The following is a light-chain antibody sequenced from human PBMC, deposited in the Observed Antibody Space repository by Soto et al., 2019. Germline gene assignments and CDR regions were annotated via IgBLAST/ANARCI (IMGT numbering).Light chain of an antibody. V-gene: IGLV2-14*01. J-gene: IGLJ1*01. CDR1: SSDVGGYNY. Sequence: QSALTQPASVYGSPGQSITIACTGTSSDVGGYNYVSWYQQHPGKAPTLMIDDVSNRPSGVSNRFSGSKSGNTDSLTISGLQAEDEADYYCRSYTSSNLYVFVTGTKLTVL. CDR3: RSYTSSNLYV. CDR2: DVS.